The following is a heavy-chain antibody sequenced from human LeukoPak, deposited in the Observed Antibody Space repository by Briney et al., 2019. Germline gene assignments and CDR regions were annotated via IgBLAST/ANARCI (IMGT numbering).Heavy chain of an antibody. CDR3: ARGRDPYVWWSYRPNGNFDY. CDR1: GYTFTSYD. CDR2: MNPNSGNT. Sequence: ASVKVSCKASGYTFTSYDINWVRQATGQGLEWMGWMNPNSGNTGYAQKFQGRVTMTRNTSISTAYMELSSLRSEDTAVYYCARGRDPYVWWSYRPNGNFDYWGQGTLVPVSS. D-gene: IGHD3-16*02. J-gene: IGHJ4*02. V-gene: IGHV1-8*01.